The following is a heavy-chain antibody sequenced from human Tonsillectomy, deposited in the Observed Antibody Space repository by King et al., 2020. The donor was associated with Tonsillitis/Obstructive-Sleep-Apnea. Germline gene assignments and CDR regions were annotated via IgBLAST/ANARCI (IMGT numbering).Heavy chain of an antibody. J-gene: IGHJ3*02. V-gene: IGHV3-53*01. Sequence: QLVQSGGGLIQPGGSLRLSCAASGFTVSSTYMTWVRQAPGKGLEWVSIIYSGGSTYHTDSVKGRFTISRDNSKNTLHLQMNSLRGEDTAVYYCARGGRSDAFDIWGQGTMVTVPS. CDR1: GFTVSSTY. CDR3: ARGGRSDAFDI. CDR2: IYSGGST.